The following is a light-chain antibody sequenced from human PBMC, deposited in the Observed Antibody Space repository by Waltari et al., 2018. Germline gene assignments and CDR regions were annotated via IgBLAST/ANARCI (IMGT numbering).Light chain of an antibody. V-gene: IGLV2-11*01. Sequence: QSALTQPRPVSGSPGQSVTISCTGTSSDVGAYNYVSWFQQHPGKAPKLMIYDVTKRPSGVPDRLSGSQSVNSASLTISGLQTEDDSDYYCCSYAGRYAVFGGGTKLTVL. CDR1: SSDVGAYNY. CDR3: CSYAGRYAV. CDR2: DVT. J-gene: IGLJ2*01.